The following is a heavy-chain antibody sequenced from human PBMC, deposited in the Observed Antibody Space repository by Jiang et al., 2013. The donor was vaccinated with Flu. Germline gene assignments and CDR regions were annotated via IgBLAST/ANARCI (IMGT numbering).Heavy chain of an antibody. CDR1: GGSISSSSYY. CDR2: IYYSGST. V-gene: IGHV4-39*01. Sequence: TCTVSGGSISSSSYYWGWIRQPPGKGLEWIGSIYYSGSTYYNPSLKSRVTISVDTSKNQFSLKLSSVTAADTAVYYCSRRTWESSPFDPWGQGTLVTVSS. J-gene: IGHJ5*02. D-gene: IGHD1-26*01. CDR3: SRRTWESSPFDP.